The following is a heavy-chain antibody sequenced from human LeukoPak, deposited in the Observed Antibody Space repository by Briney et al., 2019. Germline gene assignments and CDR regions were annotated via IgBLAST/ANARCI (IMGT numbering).Heavy chain of an antibody. V-gene: IGHV1-18*01. CDR2: VSPSHTTR. J-gene: IGHJ3*02. Sequence: ASVRLSCKASGYPFWQYSISWVRQAPGKGFEWIGWVSPSHTTRVYAQEFQGRVTMTADTNTNTVSMELRSLRFDDTAVYLCARDYILPLETDNGDGFAIWGQGTVVTVS. CDR1: GYPFWQYS. CDR3: ARDYILPLETDNGDGFAI. D-gene: IGHD3-3*02.